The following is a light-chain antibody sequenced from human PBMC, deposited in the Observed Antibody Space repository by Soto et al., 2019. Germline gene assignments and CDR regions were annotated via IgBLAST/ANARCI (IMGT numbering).Light chain of an antibody. CDR3: QSYASSLSGSKV. CDR1: SSNIGAGYD. Sequence: QSVLTQPPSVSGAPGQRVTISCTGSSSNIGAGYDVHWYQQLPGTAPKLIIYGNSNRPSGVPDRFSGSKSGTSASLAITGLQAEDEAEYYCQSYASSLSGSKVFGTGTKVTVL. V-gene: IGLV1-40*01. J-gene: IGLJ1*01. CDR2: GNS.